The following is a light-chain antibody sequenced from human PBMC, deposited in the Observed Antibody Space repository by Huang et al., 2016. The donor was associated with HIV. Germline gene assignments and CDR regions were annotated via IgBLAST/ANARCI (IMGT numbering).Light chain of an antibody. CDR3: QQSYTFPYT. J-gene: IGKJ2*01. CDR2: GAS. Sequence: VIWMTQSPSLLLALTGDRVTISCRVGEDIDNYLAWYQQKPGKAPQLLIYGASTLQNGVPSRFSGSGSGTNFTLNISCLQSEDVATYYCQQSYTFPYTFGQRTRVEIK. CDR1: EDIDNY. V-gene: IGKV1D-8*01.